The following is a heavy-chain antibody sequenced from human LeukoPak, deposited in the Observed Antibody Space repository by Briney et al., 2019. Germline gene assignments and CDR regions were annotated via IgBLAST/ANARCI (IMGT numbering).Heavy chain of an antibody. V-gene: IGHV3-23*01. Sequence: GGSLRLSCAASGFTLSNYAMNWVRQAPGKGLEWVSLISGSGATTNYADSVKGRFTISRDTSKNTLYLQMNSLRAEDTAVYYCAKAFTTITARFDDWGQGTPVTVSS. CDR1: GFTLSNYA. CDR2: ISGSGATT. CDR3: AKAFTTITARFDD. D-gene: IGHD6-6*01. J-gene: IGHJ4*02.